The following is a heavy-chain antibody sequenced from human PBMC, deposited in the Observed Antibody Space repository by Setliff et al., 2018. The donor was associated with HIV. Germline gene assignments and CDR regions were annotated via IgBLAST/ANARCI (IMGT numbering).Heavy chain of an antibody. J-gene: IGHJ5*02. D-gene: IGHD6-19*01. CDR1: GFTLSGHW. CDR3: AKDSEAVALNWFDP. V-gene: IGHV3-74*01. Sequence: PGGSLRLSCTASGFTLSGHWMHWVRQVPGKGLEWVSRINSDATSTSYADFVKGRFTISRDKAKNTMYLQMDSLTAEDTAVYYCAKDSEAVALNWFDPWGQGTLVTVSS. CDR2: INSDATST.